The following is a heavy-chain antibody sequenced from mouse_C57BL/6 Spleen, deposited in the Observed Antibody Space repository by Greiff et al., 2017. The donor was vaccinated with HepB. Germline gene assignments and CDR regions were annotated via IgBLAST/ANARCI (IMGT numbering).Heavy chain of an antibody. CDR3: ARFHYGNYPF. CDR2: IDPSDSYT. Sequence: QVQLQQPGAELVRPGTSVKLSCKASGYTFTSYWMHWVKQRPGQGLEWIGVIDPSDSYTNYNQKFKGKATLTVDTSSSTAYMQLSSLTSEDSAVYYCARFHYGNYPFWGQGTLVTVSA. J-gene: IGHJ3*01. D-gene: IGHD2-1*01. V-gene: IGHV1-59*01. CDR1: GYTFTSYW.